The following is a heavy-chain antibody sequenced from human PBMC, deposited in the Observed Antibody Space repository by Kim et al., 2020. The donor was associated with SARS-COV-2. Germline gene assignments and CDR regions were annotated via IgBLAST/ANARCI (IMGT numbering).Heavy chain of an antibody. Sequence: GGSLRLSCAASGFTFSSYSMNWVRQAPGKGLEWVSSISSSSSYIYYADSVKGRFTISRDNAKNSLYLQMNSLRAEDTAVYYCARTAYDYAFLNWFDPWGQGTLVTVSS. J-gene: IGHJ5*02. CDR3: ARTAYDYAFLNWFDP. V-gene: IGHV3-21*01. D-gene: IGHD4-17*01. CDR1: GFTFSSYS. CDR2: ISSSSSYI.